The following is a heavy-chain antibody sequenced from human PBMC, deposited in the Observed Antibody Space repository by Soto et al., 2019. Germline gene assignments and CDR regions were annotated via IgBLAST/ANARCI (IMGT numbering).Heavy chain of an antibody. V-gene: IGHV3-30*18. CDR2: ISYDGSNK. D-gene: IGHD3-22*01. Sequence: GSLRLSCAASGFTFSSYGMHWVRQAPGKGLEWVAVISYDGSNKYYADSVKGRFTISRDNSKNTLYLQMNSLRAEDTAVYYCAKDYYDSSGYPPLYGMDVWGQGTTVTVSS. J-gene: IGHJ6*02. CDR3: AKDYYDSSGYPPLYGMDV. CDR1: GFTFSSYG.